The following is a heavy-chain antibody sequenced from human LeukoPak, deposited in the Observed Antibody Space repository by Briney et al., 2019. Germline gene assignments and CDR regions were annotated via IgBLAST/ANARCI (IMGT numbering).Heavy chain of an antibody. CDR3: GKDNPNQWLLDY. J-gene: IGHJ4*02. CDR2: ISGDGSST. V-gene: IGHV3-43*02. CDR1: GFTFENYA. Sequence: GGSLRLSCAASGFTFENYAMHWVRQAPGKGLEWMSFISGDGSSTYYADSVKGRFTISRDNSKNSLYLQMNSLRSEDTALYYCGKDNPNQWLLDYWGQGTLVTVSS. D-gene: IGHD6-19*01.